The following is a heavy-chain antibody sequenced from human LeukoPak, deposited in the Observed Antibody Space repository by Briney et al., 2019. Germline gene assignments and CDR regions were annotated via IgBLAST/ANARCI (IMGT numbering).Heavy chain of an antibody. V-gene: IGHV3-74*01. CDR1: GFPFSSYW. D-gene: IGHD1-26*01. J-gene: IGHJ4*02. CDR2: INIDGSNT. Sequence: PGGSLRLSCAASGFPFSSYWMHWVRQAPGKGLVWVSRINIDGSNTNYADSVKGRFTISRDNAKNTLYLQMDSLRAEDTAVYYCARSLGGAYDYWGQGPWSPSPQ. CDR3: ARSLGGAYDY.